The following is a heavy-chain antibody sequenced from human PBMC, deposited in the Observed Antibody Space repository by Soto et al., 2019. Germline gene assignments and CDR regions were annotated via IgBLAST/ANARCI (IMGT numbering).Heavy chain of an antibody. D-gene: IGHD3-22*01. CDR2: ISSSSSTI. J-gene: IGHJ4*02. CDR3: ARDSDDSSGYYLLGVYYFDY. Sequence: GGSLRFSCAASGFTFSSYSMNWVRQAPGKGLEWVSYISSSSSTIYYADSVKGRFTISRDNAKNSLYLQMNSLRAEDTAVYYCARDSDDSSGYYLLGVYYFDYWGQGTLVTVS. V-gene: IGHV3-48*01. CDR1: GFTFSSYS.